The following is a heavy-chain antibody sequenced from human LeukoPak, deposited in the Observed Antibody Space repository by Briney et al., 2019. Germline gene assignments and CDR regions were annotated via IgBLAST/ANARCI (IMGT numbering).Heavy chain of an antibody. Sequence: GAAVKVSCKASGYSFTGYYMHWVRQAPGQGLEWMGRINPNSGGTNYAQKFQVRGTMTRDTAISTAYMELSRLRSDDTAVSYCASGDHDFSPSSYRTSGQGTLVTVSS. D-gene: IGHD3-3*01. CDR3: ASGDHDFSPSSYRT. J-gene: IGHJ5*02. V-gene: IGHV1-2*06. CDR2: INPNSGGT. CDR1: GYSFTGYY.